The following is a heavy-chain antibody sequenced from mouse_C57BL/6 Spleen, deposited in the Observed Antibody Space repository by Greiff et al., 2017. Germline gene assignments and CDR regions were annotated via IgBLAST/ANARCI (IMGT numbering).Heavy chain of an antibody. J-gene: IGHJ4*01. CDR2: IYWDDDK. D-gene: IGHD2-3*01. Sequence: QVTLKESGPGILQSSQTLSLTCSFSGFSLSTSGMGVSWIRQPSGKGLEWLAHIYWDDDKRYNPSLKRRLTLSKDTSRNQVFLKITSVDTADTATYYCARRIYDGYYDYAMDYWGQGTSVTVSA. V-gene: IGHV8-12*01. CDR1: GFSLSTSGMG. CDR3: ARRIYDGYYDYAMDY.